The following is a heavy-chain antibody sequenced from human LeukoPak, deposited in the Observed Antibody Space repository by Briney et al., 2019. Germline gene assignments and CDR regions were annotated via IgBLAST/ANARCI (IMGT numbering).Heavy chain of an antibody. V-gene: IGHV3-21*01. CDR2: ISSSSSYI. Sequence: PGGSLRLSCAASGFTFSSYSMNWVRQAPGKGLEWVSSISSSSSYIYYADSVKGRFTISRDNAKNSLYLQMNSLRAEDTAVYYCARVDTAMVTFAFDIWGQGTMVTVSS. CDR1: GFTFSSYS. J-gene: IGHJ3*02. D-gene: IGHD5-18*01. CDR3: ARVDTAMVTFAFDI.